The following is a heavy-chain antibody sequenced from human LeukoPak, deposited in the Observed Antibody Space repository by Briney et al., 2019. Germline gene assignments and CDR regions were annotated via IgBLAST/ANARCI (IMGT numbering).Heavy chain of an antibody. V-gene: IGHV4-59*01. Sequence: SETLSLTCSVSDGSINSYYWNWIRRPPGKGLEWIGYIYYSGSTNYNPSLKSRVTISVDTSKNQFSLKLSSVTAADTAVYYCATASIKDAFDIWGQGTVVTVSS. D-gene: IGHD3-3*02. J-gene: IGHJ3*02. CDR3: ATASIKDAFDI. CDR2: IYYSGST. CDR1: DGSINSYY.